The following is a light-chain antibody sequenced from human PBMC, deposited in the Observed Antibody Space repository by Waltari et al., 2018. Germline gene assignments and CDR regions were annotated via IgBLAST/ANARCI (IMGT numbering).Light chain of an antibody. V-gene: IGKV1-33*01. J-gene: IGKJ2*01. CDR1: QDINNY. CDR2: DAS. Sequence: DIQMTQSPSSLSASVGDRVTTTCQASQDINNYLNWYQQKPGKAPKLLIYDASNLETGVPSRFSGSGSGRDFTLTISSLQPEDIATYYCQQYENLPYTFGQGTKLKIK. CDR3: QQYENLPYT.